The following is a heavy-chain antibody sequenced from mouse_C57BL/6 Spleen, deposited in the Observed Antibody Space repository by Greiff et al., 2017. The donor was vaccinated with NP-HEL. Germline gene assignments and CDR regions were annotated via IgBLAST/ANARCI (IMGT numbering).Heavy chain of an antibody. V-gene: IGHV1-64*01. J-gene: IGHJ2*01. D-gene: IGHD1-1*01. CDR3: ASGDGRHYFDY. CDR1: GYTFTSYW. Sequence: QVQLKQPGAELVMPGASVKLSCKASGYTFTSYWMHWVKQRPGQGLEWIGMIHPNSGSTNYNEKFKSKATLTVDKSSSTAYMQLSSLTSEDSAVYYCASGDGRHYFDYWGQGTTLTVSS. CDR2: IHPNSGST.